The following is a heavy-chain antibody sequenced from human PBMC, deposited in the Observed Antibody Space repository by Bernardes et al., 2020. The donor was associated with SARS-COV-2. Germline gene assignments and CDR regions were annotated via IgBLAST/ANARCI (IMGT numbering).Heavy chain of an antibody. CDR3: ARVVRGYCTNGVCQKFDY. V-gene: IGHV4-34*01. D-gene: IGHD2-8*01. Sequence: SETLSLTCAVYGGSFSGYYWSWIRQPPGKGLEWIGEINHSGSTNYNPSLKSRVTISVDTSKNQFSLKLSSVTAADTAVYYCARVVRGYCTNGVCQKFDYWGQGTLVTVSS. CDR1: GGSFSGYY. CDR2: INHSGST. J-gene: IGHJ4*02.